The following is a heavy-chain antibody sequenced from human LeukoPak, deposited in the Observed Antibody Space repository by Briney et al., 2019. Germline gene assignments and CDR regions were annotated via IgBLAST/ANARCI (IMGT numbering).Heavy chain of an antibody. J-gene: IGHJ3*02. Sequence: SETLSLTCTVSGGYISSYYWSWIRQPPGKGLEWIGYIYYSGSSNYNPSLKSRVTISVDTSKNQFSLKLSSVTAADTAIYYCTREYGFMTTVFHAFDIWGQGTMVTVSS. D-gene: IGHD4-17*01. V-gene: IGHV4-59*12. CDR1: GGYISSYY. CDR2: IYYSGSS. CDR3: TREYGFMTTVFHAFDI.